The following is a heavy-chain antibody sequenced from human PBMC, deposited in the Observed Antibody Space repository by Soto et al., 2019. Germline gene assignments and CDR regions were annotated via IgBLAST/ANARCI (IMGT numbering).Heavy chain of an antibody. J-gene: IGHJ6*03. Sequence: PGGSLRLSCAASGFTFSTCTMSWVRQAPGKGLEWVSDIGSSSSTIYYADSVKGRFTISRDNAKNSLYLQMNSLRAEDTAVYYCARVEVAFPYSSSWYLDNYYYYMDVWGKGTTVTVSS. CDR2: IGSSSSTI. D-gene: IGHD6-13*01. CDR3: ARVEVAFPYSSSWYLDNYYYYMDV. CDR1: GFTFSTCT. V-gene: IGHV3-48*01.